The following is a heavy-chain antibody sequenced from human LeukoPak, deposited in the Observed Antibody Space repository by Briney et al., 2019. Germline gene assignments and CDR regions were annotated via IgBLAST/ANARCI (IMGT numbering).Heavy chain of an antibody. Sequence: ASVKVSCKASGGTFSSYGIIWVRQAPGQGLEWMGWISAYNGNTNYAQKLQGRVTMTTDTSTSTAYMELRSLRSDDTAVYYCAVDSSGYYSSPDAFDIWGQGTMVTVSS. D-gene: IGHD3-22*01. CDR1: GGTFSSYG. CDR2: ISAYNGNT. CDR3: AVDSSGYYSSPDAFDI. J-gene: IGHJ3*02. V-gene: IGHV1-18*01.